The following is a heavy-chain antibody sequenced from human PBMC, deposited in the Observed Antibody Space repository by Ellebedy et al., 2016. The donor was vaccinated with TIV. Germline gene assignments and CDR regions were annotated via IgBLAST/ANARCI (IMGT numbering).Heavy chain of an antibody. Sequence: GGSLRLSCAASGFSFGSYWMSWVRQAPGKGLEWVGNINQDGSEKYYVDSVKGRFTISRDNAKNSLYLQMNSLRAEDTAVYYCASDGSYGDFLSPTHAFEMWGQGTMITVSS. V-gene: IGHV3-7*01. CDR1: GFSFGSYW. J-gene: IGHJ3*02. D-gene: IGHD4-17*01. CDR3: ASDGSYGDFLSPTHAFEM. CDR2: INQDGSEK.